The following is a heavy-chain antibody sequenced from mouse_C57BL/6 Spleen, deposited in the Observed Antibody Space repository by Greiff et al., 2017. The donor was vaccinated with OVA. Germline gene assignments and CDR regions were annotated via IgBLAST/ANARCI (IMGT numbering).Heavy chain of an antibody. CDR2: INPYNGGT. CDR1: GYTFTDYY. Sequence: EVKVVESGPVLVKPGASVKMSCKASGYTFTDYYMNWVKQSHGKSLEWIGVINPYNGGTSYNQKFKGKATLTVDKSSSTAYMELNSLTSEDSAVYYCARSGDGYHYAMDYWGQGTSVTVSS. D-gene: IGHD2-3*01. J-gene: IGHJ4*01. CDR3: ARSGDGYHYAMDY. V-gene: IGHV1-19*01.